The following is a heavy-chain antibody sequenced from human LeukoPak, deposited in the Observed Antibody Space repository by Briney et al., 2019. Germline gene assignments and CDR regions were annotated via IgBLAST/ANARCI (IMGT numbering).Heavy chain of an antibody. Sequence: GGSLRLSWAASGFTFSSYAMSWGRQAPGKGLGWVSAIIGSGGSTYYADSVKGRFTISRHNSKNTLYLQMNSLRAEDTAVYCCAKVKLPYYYDSSGYYGAPDSFDYWGQGTLVTVSS. CDR3: AKVKLPYYYDSSGYYGAPDSFDY. CDR2: IIGSGGST. J-gene: IGHJ4*02. V-gene: IGHV3-23*01. CDR1: GFTFSSYA. D-gene: IGHD3-22*01.